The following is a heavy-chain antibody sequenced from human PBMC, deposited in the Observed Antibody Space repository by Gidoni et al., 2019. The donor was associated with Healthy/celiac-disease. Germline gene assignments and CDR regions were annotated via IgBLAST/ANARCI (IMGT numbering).Heavy chain of an antibody. D-gene: IGHD2-15*01. V-gene: IGHV3-21*01. CDR2: ISSSSSYI. CDR1: GFTFSSYS. Sequence: EVQLVESGGGLVKPGGSLRLSCAASGFTFSSYSMNWVRQAPGKGLEWVSSISSSSSYIYYADSVKGRFTISRDNAKNSLYLQMNSLRAEDTAVYYCARDMVGYCSGGSCWRAGAFDIWGQGTMVTVSS. CDR3: ARDMVGYCSGGSCWRAGAFDI. J-gene: IGHJ3*02.